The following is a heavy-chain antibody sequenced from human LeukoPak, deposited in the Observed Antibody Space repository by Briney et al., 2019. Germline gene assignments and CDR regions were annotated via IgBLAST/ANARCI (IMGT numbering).Heavy chain of an antibody. CDR2: ISGRGVST. Sequence: AGGSLRLSCAASGFNFSNYGMSWVRQAPGKGLEWVSSISGRGVSTYYADSMKGRFTISRDISKNTLFLQVNSLRAEDTAVYYCASHGDSYYVFSYWGQGTLLTVSS. D-gene: IGHD3-22*01. V-gene: IGHV3-23*01. CDR3: ASHGDSYYVFSY. J-gene: IGHJ4*02. CDR1: GFNFSNYG.